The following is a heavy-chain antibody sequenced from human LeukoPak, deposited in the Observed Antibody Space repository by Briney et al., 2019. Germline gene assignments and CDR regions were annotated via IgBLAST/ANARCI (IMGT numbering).Heavy chain of an antibody. CDR3: AKDGGSSYLTYYFGS. J-gene: IGHJ4*02. CDR1: GLTFSNYA. V-gene: IGHV3-23*01. D-gene: IGHD1-26*01. Sequence: GGSLRLSCAASGLTFSNYAMSWVRQAPGKGLEWVSGISDNGGSTYYADSVKGRFTISRDNSRNTLFLQMSSLRAEDTAVYYCAKDGGSSYLTYYFGSWGQGTLVTVSS. CDR2: ISDNGGST.